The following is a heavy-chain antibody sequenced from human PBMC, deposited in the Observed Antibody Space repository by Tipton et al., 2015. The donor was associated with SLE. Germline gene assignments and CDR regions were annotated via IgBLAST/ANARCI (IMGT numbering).Heavy chain of an antibody. V-gene: IGHV4-61*05. CDR1: GGSISSSXYY. J-gene: IGHJ4*02. CDR3: ARGRGYSGYDGDY. D-gene: IGHD5-12*01. CDR2: IYYSGST. Sequence: TLSLTCTVSGGSISSSXYYWGWIRQPPGXGLEWIGYIYYSGSTNYNPSLKSRVTISVNTSKXQFSLKLSSVTAADTAVHYCARGRGYSGYDGDYWGQGTLVTVSS.